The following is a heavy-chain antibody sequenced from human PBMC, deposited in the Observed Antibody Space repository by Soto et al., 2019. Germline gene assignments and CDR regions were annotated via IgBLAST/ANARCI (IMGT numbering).Heavy chain of an antibody. V-gene: IGHV4-34*01. J-gene: IGHJ4*02. CDR3: ARGLARDLVVAATYFDY. Sequence: SETLSLTCAVYGGSFSGYYWSWIRQPPGKGLEWIGEINHSGSTNYNPSLKSRVTISVDTSKNQFSLKLSSVTAADTAVYYCARGLARDLVVAATYFDYWGQGTLVTVSS. CDR2: INHSGST. CDR1: GGSFSGYY. D-gene: IGHD2-15*01.